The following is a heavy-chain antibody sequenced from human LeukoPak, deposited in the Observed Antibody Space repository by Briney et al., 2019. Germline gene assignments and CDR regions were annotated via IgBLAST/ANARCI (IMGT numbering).Heavy chain of an antibody. Sequence: PGGSLRLSCAASGFTFSSYGMHGVRQAPGKGLEWVAFIRYDGSNKYYADSVKGRFTISRDNSKNTLYLQMNSLRAEDTAVYYCAKGNLFQLNYWGQGTLVTVSS. V-gene: IGHV3-30*02. J-gene: IGHJ4*02. CDR2: IRYDGSNK. CDR3: AKGNLFQLNY. CDR1: GFTFSSYG.